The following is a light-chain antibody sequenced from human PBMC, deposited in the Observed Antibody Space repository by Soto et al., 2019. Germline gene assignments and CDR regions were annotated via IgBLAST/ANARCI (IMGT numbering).Light chain of an antibody. CDR1: SSNIGAGYD. CDR2: GNS. V-gene: IGLV1-40*01. J-gene: IGLJ1*01. Sequence: QSALAQPPSVSGAPGQRVTISCTGGSSNIGAGYDVQWYQQLPGTAPKLLMYGNSNRPSGVPDRFSGSKSGTSASLAITGLQAEDEADYYCQSYDSSLTALYVFGIGTKVTVL. CDR3: QSYDSSLTALYV.